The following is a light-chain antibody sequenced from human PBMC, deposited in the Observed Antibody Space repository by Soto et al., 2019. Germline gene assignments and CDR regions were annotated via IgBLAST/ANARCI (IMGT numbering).Light chain of an antibody. J-gene: IGKJ4*01. CDR2: ATS. Sequence: DIQMTQSPSSLSASVGDRVIITCRASQNINRWLAWYQQKPGKAPQLLIYATSTLHSGVPSRFSGSGSGTDFTLTVSSLQPEDFATYYCQQANSFPHTLGGGTRVEIK. CDR1: QNINRW. V-gene: IGKV1-12*01. CDR3: QQANSFPHT.